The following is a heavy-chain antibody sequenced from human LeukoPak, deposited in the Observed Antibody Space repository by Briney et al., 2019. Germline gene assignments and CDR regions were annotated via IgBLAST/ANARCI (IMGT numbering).Heavy chain of an antibody. Sequence: GGSLRLSCAASGFTFSDYYLSWVRQAPGKGLEWVSVIYSDGTTYYADSVKGRFTISRDNSKNTLYLQMNSLRAEDTAVYYCTLVPPNPWGQGTLVTVSS. CDR2: IYSDGTT. J-gene: IGHJ5*02. V-gene: IGHV3-66*01. CDR1: GFTFSDYY. CDR3: TLVPPNP.